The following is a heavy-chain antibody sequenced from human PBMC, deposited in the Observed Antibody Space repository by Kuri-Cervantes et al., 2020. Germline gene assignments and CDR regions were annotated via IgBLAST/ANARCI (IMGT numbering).Heavy chain of an antibody. V-gene: IGHV3-21*01. CDR3: ARDPGYSSGWYFVQIDY. CDR1: GFTFSSYS. D-gene: IGHD6-19*01. Sequence: GESLKISCAASGFTFSSYSMNWVRQAPGKGLEWVSSISSSSSYIYYADSVKGRFTISRDNAKNSLYLQMNSLRAEDTAVYYCARDPGYSSGWYFVQIDYWGQGTLVTVSS. J-gene: IGHJ4*02. CDR2: ISSSSSYI.